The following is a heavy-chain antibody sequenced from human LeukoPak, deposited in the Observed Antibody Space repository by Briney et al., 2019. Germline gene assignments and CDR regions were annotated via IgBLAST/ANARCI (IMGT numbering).Heavy chain of an antibody. CDR2: ISSSSSTI. V-gene: IGHV3-48*01. CDR1: GFTFSSYS. D-gene: IGHD2-2*01. CDR3: ARGRCSSTSCYWGEDFDY. J-gene: IGHJ4*02. Sequence: GGSLRLSCAASGFTFSSYSMNWVRQAPGKGLEWVSYISSSSSTIYYADSVKGRFTISRDNAKNSLYLQMNSLRAEDTAVYYCARGRCSSTSCYWGEDFDYWGQGTLVTVSS.